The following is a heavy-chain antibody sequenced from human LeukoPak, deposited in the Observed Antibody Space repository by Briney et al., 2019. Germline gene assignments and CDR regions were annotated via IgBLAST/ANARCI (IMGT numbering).Heavy chain of an antibody. V-gene: IGHV1-24*01. Sequence: ASVKVSCKVSGYTLTELSMHWVRQAPGKGLEWMGGFDPEDGETIYAQKFQGRVTMTEDTSTDTAYMELSKLRSDDTAVYYCARVSLYYYDSSAEDYFDYWGQGTLVTVSS. CDR1: GYTLTELS. CDR2: FDPEDGET. CDR3: ARVSLYYYDSSAEDYFDY. D-gene: IGHD3-22*01. J-gene: IGHJ4*02.